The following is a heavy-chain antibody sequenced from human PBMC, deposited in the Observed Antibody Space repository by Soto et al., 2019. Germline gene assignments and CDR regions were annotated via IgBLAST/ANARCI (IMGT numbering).Heavy chain of an antibody. CDR2: VNPSGGST. D-gene: IGHD2-15*01. CDR1: GYIFTAYS. J-gene: IGHJ1*01. CDR3: AREENCSDGICYSEYFQR. V-gene: IGHV1-46*01. Sequence: QVQLVQSGAEVKKPGASVKVSCKAYGYIFTAYSMHWVRQAPGQGLEWMGVVNPSGGSTNYAQKFQCRITMTRDTSTRTVYMDLSSLTSEDTAVYYCAREENCSDGICYSEYFQRWGQGTLVTVSS.